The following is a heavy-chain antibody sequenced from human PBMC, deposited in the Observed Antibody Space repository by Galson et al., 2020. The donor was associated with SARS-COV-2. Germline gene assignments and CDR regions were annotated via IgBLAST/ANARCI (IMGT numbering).Heavy chain of an antibody. CDR1: GFTFSSHA. Sequence: GESLKISCAASGFTFSSHAIHWVRQAPGKGLEWVAQIFYDGSNKYYLESVKGRFTISRDNSENTVSLQMDNLRAEDTAVYFCARDGQLSSGWAFDYWGQGTLVTVSS. J-gene: IGHJ4*02. D-gene: IGHD6-19*01. V-gene: IGHV3-33*01. CDR2: IFYDGSNK. CDR3: ARDGQLSSGWAFDY.